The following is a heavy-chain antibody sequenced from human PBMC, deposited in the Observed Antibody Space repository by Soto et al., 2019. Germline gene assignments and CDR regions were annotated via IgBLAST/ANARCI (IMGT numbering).Heavy chain of an antibody. J-gene: IGHJ5*02. CDR1: GYTFTNYE. D-gene: IGHD3-10*01. CDR2: MNPGSGNT. V-gene: IGHV1-8*01. Sequence: ASVKVSCKASGYTFTNYEINWVRQATGPGLEWMGWMNPGSGNTGYAHKFQGRVTMTRNISISTAYMELSRLGSDDTAIYYCARMASSGSLNWFDPWGQGTLVTVSS. CDR3: ARMASSGSLNWFDP.